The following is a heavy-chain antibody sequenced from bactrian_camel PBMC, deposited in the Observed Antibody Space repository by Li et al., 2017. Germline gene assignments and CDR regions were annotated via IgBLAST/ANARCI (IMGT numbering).Heavy chain of an antibody. Sequence: HVQLVESGGGLVQPGGSLRLSCAASGFTFSDYEMSWIRQAPGKGLEWVSSISGSSRTYYSNSVKGRCTIARDNTKNTVYLQMISLESEDTALYYCAAGPWYTDEYKYWGQGTQVTVS. CDR3: AAGPWYTDEYKY. D-gene: IGHD6*01. CDR2: ISGSSRT. V-gene: IGHV3-2*01. CDR1: GFTFSDYE. J-gene: IGHJ4*01.